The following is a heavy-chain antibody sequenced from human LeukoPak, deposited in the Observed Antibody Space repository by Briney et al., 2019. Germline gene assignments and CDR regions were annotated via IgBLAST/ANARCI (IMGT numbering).Heavy chain of an antibody. Sequence: PGGSLRLSCAASGFTFSNYGMHWVRQAPGKGLVWVSRTNTDGSSIDYADSVKGRFTISRDNAKNTLYLQMNSLRAEDRAVYYCARSRDIPLDYWGQGTLVTVSS. CDR1: GFTFSNYG. CDR3: ARSRDIPLDY. J-gene: IGHJ4*02. CDR2: TNTDGSSI. V-gene: IGHV3-74*01. D-gene: IGHD2-2*02.